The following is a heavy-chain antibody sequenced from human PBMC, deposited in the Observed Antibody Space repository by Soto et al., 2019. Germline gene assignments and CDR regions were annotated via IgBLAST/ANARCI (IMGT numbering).Heavy chain of an antibody. D-gene: IGHD3-22*01. CDR3: ARLHYYYDSSGYQGYYFDY. V-gene: IGHV3-53*01. CDR2: IYSGGST. J-gene: IGHJ4*02. Sequence: EVQLVESGGGLIQPGGSLRLSCAASGFTVSSNYMSWVRQAPGKGLEWVSVIYSGGSTYYAASVKGRFTISRDNSKNTLYLQMNSLRAEDTAVYYCARLHYYYDSSGYQGYYFDYWGQGTLVTVSS. CDR1: GFTVSSNY.